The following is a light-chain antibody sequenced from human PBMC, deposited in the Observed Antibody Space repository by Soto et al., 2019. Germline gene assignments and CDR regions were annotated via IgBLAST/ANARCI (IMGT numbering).Light chain of an antibody. Sequence: ETVMTQSPATLSVSPGERATLSCRASQSISSNLPWFQQKPGQAPRLLIYDASTMATGFPARFSGSGSGTEFTLTISSLQSEDFAVYYCQQYNNWPLTFGGGTKVEI. V-gene: IGKV3-15*01. CDR1: QSISSN. CDR3: QQYNNWPLT. CDR2: DAS. J-gene: IGKJ4*01.